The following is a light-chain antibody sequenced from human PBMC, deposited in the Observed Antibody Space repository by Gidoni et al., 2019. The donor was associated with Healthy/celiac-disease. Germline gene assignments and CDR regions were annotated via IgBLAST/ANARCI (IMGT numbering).Light chain of an antibody. CDR2: QDS. J-gene: IGLJ2*01. CDR3: QAWDSSTANVV. V-gene: IGLV3-1*01. Sequence: SYELTPPPSVSVSPGQTASITCSGDKSGDKYACWYQQKPGQSPVLVIYQDSKRPSGIPERFSGSNSGNTATLTISGTQAMDEADYYCQAWDSSTANVVFGGGTKLTVL. CDR1: KSGDKY.